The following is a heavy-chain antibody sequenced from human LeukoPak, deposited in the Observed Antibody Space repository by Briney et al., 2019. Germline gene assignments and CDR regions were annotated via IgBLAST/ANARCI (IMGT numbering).Heavy chain of an antibody. D-gene: IGHD3-22*01. CDR2: IWYDGSNK. V-gene: IGHV3-33*08. Sequence: GGSLRLSCAAPGFTFSSYGMHWVRQAPGKGLEWVAVIWYDGSNKYYADSVKGRFTISRDNSKNTLYLQMNSLRAEDTAVYYCARAGYYDSSGPASYYYYGMDVWGQGTTVTVSS. CDR1: GFTFSSYG. CDR3: ARAGYYDSSGPASYYYYGMDV. J-gene: IGHJ6*02.